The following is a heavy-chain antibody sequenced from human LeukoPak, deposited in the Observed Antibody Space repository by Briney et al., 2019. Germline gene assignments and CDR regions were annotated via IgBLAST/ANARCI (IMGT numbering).Heavy chain of an antibody. D-gene: IGHD3-16*01. J-gene: IGHJ4*02. CDR2: ISAYNGNT. CDR3: ARDTSLYDYVWGSLFD. CDR1: GYTFTSYG. Sequence: ASVKVSCKASGYTFTSYGISGVRQAPGQGLEWMGWISAYNGNTNYAQKLQGRGTMTTDTSTSTAYMELRSLRSDDTAVYYCARDTSLYDYVWGSLFDWGQGTLVTVSS. V-gene: IGHV1-18*01.